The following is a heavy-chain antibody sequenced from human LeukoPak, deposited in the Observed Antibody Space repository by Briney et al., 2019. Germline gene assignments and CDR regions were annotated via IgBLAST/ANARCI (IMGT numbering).Heavy chain of an antibody. CDR2: SYYSGST. V-gene: IGHV4-59*01. CDR1: GGSISSYY. Sequence: SETLSLTCTVSGGSISSYYWGWIRQPPGKGLEWIGYSYYSGSTNYNPSLKSRVTISVDTSKSQFSLKLTSVTAADTAVYYCARVPYTTGWPFYFDYWGQGILVTVSS. CDR3: ARVPYTTGWPFYFDY. D-gene: IGHD6-19*01. J-gene: IGHJ4*02.